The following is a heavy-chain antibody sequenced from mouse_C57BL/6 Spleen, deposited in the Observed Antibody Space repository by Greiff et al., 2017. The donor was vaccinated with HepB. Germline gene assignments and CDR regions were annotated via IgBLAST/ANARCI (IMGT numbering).Heavy chain of an antibody. CDR1: GYTFTDYY. V-gene: IGHV1-76*01. Sequence: QVRLQQSGAELVRPGASVKLSCKASGYTFTDYYINWVKQRPGQGLEWIARIYPGSGNTYYNEKFKGKATLTAEKSSSTAYMQLSSLTSEDSAVYFCARGAGRGVFDYWGQGTTLTVSS. D-gene: IGHD3-3*01. J-gene: IGHJ2*01. CDR2: IYPGSGNT. CDR3: ARGAGRGVFDY.